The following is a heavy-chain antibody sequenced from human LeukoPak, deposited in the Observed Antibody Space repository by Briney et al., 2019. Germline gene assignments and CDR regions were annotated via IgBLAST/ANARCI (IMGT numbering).Heavy chain of an antibody. CDR3: ANLRIVGATRDAFDI. D-gene: IGHD1-26*01. Sequence: QPGGSLRLPCAASGFTFSSYGMHWVRQAPGKGLEWVAVISYDGSNKYYADSVKGRFTISRDNSKNTLYLQMNSLRAEDTAVYYCANLRIVGATRDAFDIWGQGTMVTVSS. CDR2: ISYDGSNK. V-gene: IGHV3-30*18. J-gene: IGHJ3*02. CDR1: GFTFSSYG.